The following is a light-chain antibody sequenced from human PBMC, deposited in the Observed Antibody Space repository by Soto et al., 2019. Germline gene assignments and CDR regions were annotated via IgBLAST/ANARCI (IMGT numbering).Light chain of an antibody. CDR2: DAS. CDR1: QDIKNY. J-gene: IGKJ4*01. Sequence: EIQLTQSPSSASASVRARVTLTSQASQDIKNYLNWYQQQSGKAPKLLIYDASELETGFPSRFSGSGSGTDFTFSINSLKPEAIATYYRHLNDNSPPTVGGGTKVDIK. CDR3: HLNDNSPPT. V-gene: IGKV1-33*01.